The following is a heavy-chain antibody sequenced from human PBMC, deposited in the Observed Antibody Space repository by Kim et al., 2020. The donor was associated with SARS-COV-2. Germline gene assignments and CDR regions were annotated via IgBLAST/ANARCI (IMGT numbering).Heavy chain of an antibody. CDR2: ISSSSSAT. Sequence: GGSLRLSCAASGFTFSGYSMIWVRQAPGKGLEWVSSISSSSSATYYADSVKDRFSISRDNAGDSLYLQMNSLRDEDTALYYCVRGRRATTMKTNFFDFWGQGTLVTVSS. V-gene: IGHV3-48*02. D-gene: IGHD1-26*01. CDR1: GFTFSGYS. CDR3: VRGRRATTMKTNFFDF. J-gene: IGHJ4*02.